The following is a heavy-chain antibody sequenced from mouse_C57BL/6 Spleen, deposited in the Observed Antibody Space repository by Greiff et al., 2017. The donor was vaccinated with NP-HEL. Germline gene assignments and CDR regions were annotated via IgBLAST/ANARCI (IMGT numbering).Heavy chain of an antibody. J-gene: IGHJ4*01. V-gene: IGHV1-19*01. D-gene: IGHD1-1*01. Sequence: EVKLQQSGPVLVKPGASVKMSCKASGYTFTDYYMNWVKQSHGKSLEWIGVINPYNGGTSYNQKFKGKATLTVDKSSSTAYMELNSLTSEDSAVYYCARWLTTVVASYYAMDYWGQGTSVTVSS. CDR3: ARWLTTVVASYYAMDY. CDR2: INPYNGGT. CDR1: GYTFTDYY.